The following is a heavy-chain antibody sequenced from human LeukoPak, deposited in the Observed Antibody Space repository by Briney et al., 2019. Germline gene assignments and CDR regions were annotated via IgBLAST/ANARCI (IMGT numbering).Heavy chain of an antibody. CDR3: ARTIFTTYYNYPLEI. CDR1: GYTFIDYH. D-gene: IGHD3-9*01. Sequence: ASVRVSCKASGYTFIDYHMHWVRQAPGNGLEWMGYINPNSGGTNYAQKFQGRVTMTRDTSISTDYMVLSRLTSDDTAVYYCARTIFTTYYNYPLEIWGQGTLVTVSS. CDR2: INPNSGGT. J-gene: IGHJ4*02. V-gene: IGHV1-2*02.